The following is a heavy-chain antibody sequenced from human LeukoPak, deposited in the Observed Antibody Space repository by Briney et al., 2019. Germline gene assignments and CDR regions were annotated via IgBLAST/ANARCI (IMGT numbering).Heavy chain of an antibody. V-gene: IGHV1-2*02. Sequence: ASVKVSRKASGYTFTAYYMHWVRQAHGQGLEWMGWINPNSGGTNYAQKFQGRVTMTRDTSISTVYMDLSRLRSDDTAVYYCVRSYSANERDYWGQGTLVTVSS. J-gene: IGHJ4*02. CDR1: GYTFTAYY. D-gene: IGHD3-10*01. CDR3: VRSYSANERDY. CDR2: INPNSGGT.